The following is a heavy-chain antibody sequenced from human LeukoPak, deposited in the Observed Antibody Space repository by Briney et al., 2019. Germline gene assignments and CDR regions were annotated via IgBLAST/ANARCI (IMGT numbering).Heavy chain of an antibody. CDR1: GYTFTSYY. Sequence: ASVKVSCKASGYTFTSYYMHWVRQAPRQGLEWMGIINPSGGSTSYAQKFQGRVTMTRDTSTSTVYMELSSLRSEDTAVYYCARVISSFAAFDIWGQGTMVTVSS. V-gene: IGHV1-46*01. J-gene: IGHJ3*02. CDR2: INPSGGST. CDR3: ARVISSFAAFDI. D-gene: IGHD6-13*01.